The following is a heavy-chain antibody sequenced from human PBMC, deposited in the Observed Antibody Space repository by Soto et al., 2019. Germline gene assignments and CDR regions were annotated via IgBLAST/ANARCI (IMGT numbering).Heavy chain of an antibody. J-gene: IGHJ4*02. D-gene: IGHD3-16*02. Sequence: GGSLRLSCAASGFTFSSYAMSWVRQAPGKGLEWVSAISGSGGSTYYADSVKGRFTISRDNSKNTLYLQMNSLRAEDTAVYYCAKDLNKGLITFGGVIAHWGQGTLVTVSS. CDR1: GFTFSSYA. V-gene: IGHV3-23*01. CDR3: AKDLNKGLITFGGVIAH. CDR2: ISGSGGST.